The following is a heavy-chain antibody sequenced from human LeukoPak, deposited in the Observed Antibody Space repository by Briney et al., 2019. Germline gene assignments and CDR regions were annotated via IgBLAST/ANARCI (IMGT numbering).Heavy chain of an antibody. CDR2: ISSSGNTI. CDR3: ARERVADY. J-gene: IGHJ4*02. CDR1: GFTFSNYE. V-gene: IGHV3-48*03. Sequence: GGSLRLSCAASGFTFSNYEMNWIRQAPGKGLEWVSYISSSGNTIYYVESVKGRFTISRDNAKNSLYLQMNSLRAEDTAVYYCARERVADYWGQGTLVTVSS. D-gene: IGHD3-10*01.